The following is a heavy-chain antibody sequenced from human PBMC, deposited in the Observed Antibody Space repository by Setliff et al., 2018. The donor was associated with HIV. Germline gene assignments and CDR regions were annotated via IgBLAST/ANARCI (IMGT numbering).Heavy chain of an antibody. CDR3: MRGRSITIFGVAYFDF. CDR1: GASISSYY. D-gene: IGHD3-3*01. J-gene: IGHJ4*02. Sequence: SETLSLTCTVSGASISSYYWSWIRQPPGKGLEWIGYIYYSGSTNYNPSLKSRVTISVDTSKTQFSLNLSSVTAADTAVYYCMRGRSITIFGVAYFDFWGQGTQVTVSS. V-gene: IGHV4-59*08. CDR2: IYYSGST.